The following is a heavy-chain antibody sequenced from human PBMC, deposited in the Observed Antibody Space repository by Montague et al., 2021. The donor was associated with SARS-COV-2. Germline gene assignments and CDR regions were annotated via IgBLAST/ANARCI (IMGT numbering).Heavy chain of an antibody. CDR3: ARHWGIAAAGH. CDR2: INYSGTT. CDR1: GGSITDRTYY. J-gene: IGHJ4*02. Sequence: SETLSLTCSVSGGSITDRTYYWGCIRQSPGKGLEWIGAINYSGTTYYNPSLKSRVTISLDTAKNQFSLKMTSVTAADTAVYYCARHWGIAAAGHWGQGTLVTVSS. D-gene: IGHD6-13*01. V-gene: IGHV4-39*01.